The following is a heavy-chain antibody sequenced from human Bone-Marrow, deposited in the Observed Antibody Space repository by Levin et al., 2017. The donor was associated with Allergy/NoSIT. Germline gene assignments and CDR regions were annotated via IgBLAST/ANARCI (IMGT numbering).Heavy chain of an antibody. CDR1: GGSIKSFY. V-gene: IGHV4-59*01. J-gene: IGHJ5*02. Sequence: SETLSLTCSVSGGSIKSFYWTWIRQSPGKGLEWIGYTHYTGSANYNPSLKSRVTMSVDTSKNQFSLRLSSVTAADTAMYYCAREMISGVGWFDPWGQGTLVTVSS. D-gene: IGHD2-8*01. CDR2: THYTGSA. CDR3: AREMISGVGWFDP.